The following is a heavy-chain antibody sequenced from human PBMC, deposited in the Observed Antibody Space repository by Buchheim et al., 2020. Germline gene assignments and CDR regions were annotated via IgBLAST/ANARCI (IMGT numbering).Heavy chain of an antibody. CDR2: IYYRGST. CDR3: ARDGGLASGWYFDY. D-gene: IGHD6-19*01. J-gene: IGHJ4*02. V-gene: IGHV4-30-4*01. Sequence: QVQLQESGPGLVKPSQTLSLPCTVSGGPISSGDYYWSWIRQPPGKGLEWIGYIYYRGSTYYNPSPKSRVTISVAMPKNQFSLKLSSVTAADTAVYYCARDGGLASGWYFDYWGQGTL. CDR1: GGPISSGDYY.